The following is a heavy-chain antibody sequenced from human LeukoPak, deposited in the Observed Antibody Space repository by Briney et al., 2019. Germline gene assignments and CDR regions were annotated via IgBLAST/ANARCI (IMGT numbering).Heavy chain of an antibody. J-gene: IGHJ5*02. Sequence: GSLRLSCAASGFTFSSYAMSWIRQPPGKGLEWIGEINHSGSTNYNPSLKSRVTISVDTSKNQFSLKLSSVTAADTAVYYCARVPLGYSSWSWFDPWGQGTLVTVSS. CDR1: GFTFSSYA. CDR2: INHSGST. V-gene: IGHV4-34*01. CDR3: ARVPLGYSSWSWFDP. D-gene: IGHD6-6*01.